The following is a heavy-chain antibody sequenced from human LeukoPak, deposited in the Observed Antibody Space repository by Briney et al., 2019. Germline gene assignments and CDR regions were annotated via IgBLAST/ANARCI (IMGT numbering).Heavy chain of an antibody. J-gene: IGHJ5*02. D-gene: IGHD2-15*01. CDR1: GGSISSYY. Sequence: SETLSLTCTVSGGSISSYYWSWIRQPPGKGLEWIGYIYYSGSTNYNPSLKSRVTISVDTSKNQFSLKLSSVTAADTAVYYCAGLGYCSGGSCSKKPDWFDPWGQGTLVTVSS. CDR3: AGLGYCSGGSCSKKPDWFDP. CDR2: IYYSGST. V-gene: IGHV4-59*12.